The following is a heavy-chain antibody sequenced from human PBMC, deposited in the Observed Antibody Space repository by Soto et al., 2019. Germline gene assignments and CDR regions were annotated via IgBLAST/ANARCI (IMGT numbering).Heavy chain of an antibody. Sequence: GGSLRLSCAASGFTFSDHYMDWVRQAPGKGLEWVGRTRNKANSYTTEYAASVKGRFTISRDDSKNSLYLQMNSLKTEDTAVYYCARESSYYSNYDYWGQGTLVTVAS. CDR1: GFTFSDHY. CDR2: TRNKANSYTT. V-gene: IGHV3-72*01. J-gene: IGHJ4*02. CDR3: ARESSYYSNYDY. D-gene: IGHD4-4*01.